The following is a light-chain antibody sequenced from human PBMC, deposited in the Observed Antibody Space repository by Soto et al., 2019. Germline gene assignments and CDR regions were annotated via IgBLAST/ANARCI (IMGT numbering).Light chain of an antibody. CDR1: SSDVGGYKY. CDR3: SSYAGSNNDVV. CDR2: EVS. V-gene: IGLV2-8*01. J-gene: IGLJ2*01. Sequence: QSALTQPPSASGSPGQSVTISCTGTSSDVGGYKYVSWYQQHPGQAPKLMIYEVSKRPSGVTDRFSGSKSGNTASLTVSGLPAEDESDYYCSSYAGSNNDVVFGGGTKLTVL.